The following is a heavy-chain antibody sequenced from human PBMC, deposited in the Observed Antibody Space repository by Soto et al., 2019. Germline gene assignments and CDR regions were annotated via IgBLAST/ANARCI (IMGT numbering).Heavy chain of an antibody. CDR1: GYTFTSYA. CDR2: INAGNGNT. CDR3: AREAYCGGDCYPQGMDV. D-gene: IGHD2-21*02. J-gene: IGHJ6*02. Sequence: QVQLVQSGAEVKKPGASVKVSCKASGYTFTSYAMHWVRQAPGQRLEWMGWINAGNGNTKYSQKFQGRVTITRDTSASTAYMELSSLRSEDTAVYYCAREAYCGGDCYPQGMDVWGQGTTVTVSS. V-gene: IGHV1-3*01.